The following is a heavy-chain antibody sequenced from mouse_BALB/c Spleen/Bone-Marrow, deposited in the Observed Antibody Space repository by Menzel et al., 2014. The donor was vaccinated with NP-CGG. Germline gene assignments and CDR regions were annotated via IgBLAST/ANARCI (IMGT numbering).Heavy chain of an antibody. CDR2: IDPANGNT. CDR1: GFNIKDTY. D-gene: IGHD3-2*01. J-gene: IGHJ3*01. V-gene: IGHV14-3*02. Sequence: EVQLQQSGAELVKPGASVKLSCTASGFNIKDTYMHWVKQRPEQGLEWIGRIDPANGNTKYDPKFQGKATITADTSSNTAYLQLSSLTSEDTAVYYCATTDSSGVFAHWGQGTLVTVSA. CDR3: ATTDSSGVFAH.